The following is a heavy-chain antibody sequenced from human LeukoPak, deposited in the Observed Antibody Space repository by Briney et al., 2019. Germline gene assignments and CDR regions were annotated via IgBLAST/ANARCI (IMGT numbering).Heavy chain of an antibody. J-gene: IGHJ6*03. Sequence: ASVKVSCKASGYTFTGYYMHWVRQAPGQGLEWMGWINPNSGGTNYAEKFQGRVTMTMDMSTSTVYMELSSLKSEDTAVYYCAREGTYYYDSSGYYNGGYHYDYYYMDVWGKGTTVTVSS. CDR2: INPNSGGT. CDR3: AREGTYYYDSSGYYNGGYHYDYYYMDV. D-gene: IGHD3-22*01. V-gene: IGHV1-2*02. CDR1: GYTFTGYY.